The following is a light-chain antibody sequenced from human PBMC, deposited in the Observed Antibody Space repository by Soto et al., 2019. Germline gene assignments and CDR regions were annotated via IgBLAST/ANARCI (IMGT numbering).Light chain of an antibody. Sequence: QSVLTQPASVSGSLGQSITISCTGTSSDIGGYNYVSWYQQHPGKAPQLMIYEVSNRPSGVSNRFSGSKSGNTTSLTISGLQAEDEADYYCSSYTSSSTLGVFGTATQLTVL. CDR3: SSYTSSSTLGV. V-gene: IGLV2-14*03. J-gene: IGLJ1*01. CDR2: EVS. CDR1: SSDIGGYNY.